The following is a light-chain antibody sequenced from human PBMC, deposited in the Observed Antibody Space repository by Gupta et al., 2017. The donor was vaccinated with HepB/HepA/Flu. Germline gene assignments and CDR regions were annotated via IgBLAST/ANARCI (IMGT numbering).Light chain of an antibody. J-gene: IGKJ4*01. CDR3: QQDYSYPIT. Sequence: AIRMTQSPSSFSASTRDRVTITCRASQGISSYLAWYQQKPGKAPKLLIYAASTLQSGVPSRFSGSGSGTDFTLTISCLQSEDFATYYCQQDYSYPITFGGGTKVEIK. V-gene: IGKV1-8*01. CDR1: QGISSY. CDR2: AAS.